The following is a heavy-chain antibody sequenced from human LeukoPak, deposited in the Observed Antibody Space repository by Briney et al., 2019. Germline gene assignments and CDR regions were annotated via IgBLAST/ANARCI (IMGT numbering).Heavy chain of an antibody. J-gene: IGHJ5*02. D-gene: IGHD3-3*01. Sequence: GGSLRLSCAASGFTFSSYAMSWVRQAPGKGLEWVSAISGSGGSTYYADSVKGRFTISRDNSKNTLYLQMNSLRAEDTAVYYCAKEKFLEWLLFNWFDPWGQGTLVTVSS. CDR1: GFTFSSYA. CDR2: ISGSGGST. V-gene: IGHV3-23*01. CDR3: AKEKFLEWLLFNWFDP.